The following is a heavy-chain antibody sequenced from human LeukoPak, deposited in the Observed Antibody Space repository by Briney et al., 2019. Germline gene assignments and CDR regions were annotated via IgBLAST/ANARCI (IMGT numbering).Heavy chain of an antibody. V-gene: IGHV3-30*04. CDR3: ARWLSGWFDAFDI. CDR2: ISYDGSNK. J-gene: IGHJ3*02. D-gene: IGHD6-19*01. Sequence: GGSLRLSCAASGFTFSSYAMHWVRQAPGKGLEWVAVISYDGSNKYYADSVKGRFTISRDNSKNTLYLQMNSLRAEDTAVYYCARWLSGWFDAFDIWGQGTMVTVSS. CDR1: GFTFSSYA.